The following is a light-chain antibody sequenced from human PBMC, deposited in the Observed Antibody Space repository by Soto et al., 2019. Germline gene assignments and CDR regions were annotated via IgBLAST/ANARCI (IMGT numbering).Light chain of an antibody. CDR3: QQVNGYPST. V-gene: IGKV1-5*01. Sequence: DIQMTQSPSTLSASVGDKVTITCRASQSISSWLAWYQQKPVKAPNLLIYDASTLHSGVPSRFSGGGSGTDFTLTISSLQPEDFATYYCQQVNGYPSTFGGGTKVDIK. J-gene: IGKJ4*01. CDR1: QSISSW. CDR2: DAS.